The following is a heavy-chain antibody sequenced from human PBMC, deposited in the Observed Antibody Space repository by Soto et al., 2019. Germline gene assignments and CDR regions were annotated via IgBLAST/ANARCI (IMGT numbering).Heavy chain of an antibody. CDR1: GYTFTGYY. Sequence: ASVKVSCKASGYTFTGYYMHWVRQAPGQGLEWMGWINPNSGGTNYAQKFQGRVTMTRDTSISTAYMELSRLRSDDTAVYYCARGLTIAVVPAATPFDPWGQGTLVTVSS. CDR3: ARGLTIAVVPAATPFDP. CDR2: INPNSGGT. D-gene: IGHD2-2*02. V-gene: IGHV1-2*02. J-gene: IGHJ5*02.